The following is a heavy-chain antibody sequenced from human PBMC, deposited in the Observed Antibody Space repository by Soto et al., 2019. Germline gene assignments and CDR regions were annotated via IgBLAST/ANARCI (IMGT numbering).Heavy chain of an antibody. CDR1: AGTFRTSA. J-gene: IGHJ6*02. CDR3: ATPHSEPPYDDYGDYDLLPSYGLDV. Sequence: QVQLVQSGTEVKKPGSSVKVSCKASAGTFRTSAISWVRQAPGQGLEWVGGIIPIFGTPTYAQKFQGRVTITADESTTTAYMELSSLRSDDTAVFYCATPHSEPPYDDYGDYDLLPSYGLDVWGQGTTVTVSS. V-gene: IGHV1-69*01. D-gene: IGHD4-17*01. CDR2: IIPIFGTP.